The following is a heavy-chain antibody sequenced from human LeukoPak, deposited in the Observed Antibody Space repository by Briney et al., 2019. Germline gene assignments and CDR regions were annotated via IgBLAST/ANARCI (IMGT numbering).Heavy chain of an antibody. D-gene: IGHD2-2*01. V-gene: IGHV4-34*01. CDR2: INYNGST. Sequence: SETLSLTCTVYGGSLSDSYWSWIRQSPGKGLEWIGEINYNGSTNYNPSLKSRVTISVDTSKNQFSLKLSSVTAADTAVYYCARGGSTSWYWYYYGMDVWGQGTTVTVSS. CDR3: ARGGSTSWYWYYYGMDV. J-gene: IGHJ6*02. CDR1: GGSLSDSY.